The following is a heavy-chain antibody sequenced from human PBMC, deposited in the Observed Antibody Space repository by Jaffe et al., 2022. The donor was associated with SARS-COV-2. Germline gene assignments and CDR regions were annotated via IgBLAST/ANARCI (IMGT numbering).Heavy chain of an antibody. D-gene: IGHD2-2*01. V-gene: IGHV3-23*01. CDR3: AREVGGRGPCHSTSCYFDY. CDR1: GFTFSSHA. CDR2: ISGSAGST. Sequence: EVQLLESGGGLVQPGGSLRLSCAASGFTFSSHAMSWVRQAPGKGLEWVSAISGSAGSTYYADSVKGRFTISRDNSRNTVFLQVNSLRAEDTAVYYCAREVGGRGPCHSTSCYFDYWGQGTLVTVSS. J-gene: IGHJ4*01.